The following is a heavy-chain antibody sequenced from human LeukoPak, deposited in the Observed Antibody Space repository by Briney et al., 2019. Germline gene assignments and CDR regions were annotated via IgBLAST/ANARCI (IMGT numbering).Heavy chain of an antibody. CDR2: IYYSGST. Sequence: SETLSLTCSVSGGSISSSSYYWGWIRQPPGKGLEWIGSIYYSGSTHYNPSLKSRVTISVDTSKNQFSLKLSSVTAADTAVYYCAASGLELDYWGQGTLVTVSS. CDR3: AASGLELDY. V-gene: IGHV4-39*01. CDR1: GGSISSSSYY. J-gene: IGHJ4*02. D-gene: IGHD1-1*01.